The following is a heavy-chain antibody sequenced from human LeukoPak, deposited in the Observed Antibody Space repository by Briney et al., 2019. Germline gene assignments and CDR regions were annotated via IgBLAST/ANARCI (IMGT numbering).Heavy chain of an antibody. CDR2: IYHSGST. CDR1: GGSISGSSYY. V-gene: IGHV4-39*01. D-gene: IGHD3-22*01. CDR3: ARHGDYYDYSGYYRRAYYLDY. Sequence: SSETLSLTCTVSGGSISGSSYYWGWIRQPPGKGLEWIGSIYHSGSTYYNPPLKSRVTISVDTSKNQFSLKLSSVTAADTAVYYCARHGDYYDYSGYYRRAYYLDYWGQGTLVTVSS. J-gene: IGHJ4*02.